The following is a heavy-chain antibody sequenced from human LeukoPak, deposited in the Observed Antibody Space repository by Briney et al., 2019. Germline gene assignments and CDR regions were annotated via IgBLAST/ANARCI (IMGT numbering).Heavy chain of an antibody. J-gene: IGHJ6*03. D-gene: IGHD6-6*01. CDR3: AKDPHSSSLYYYYYMDV. CDR1: GFTFSSYG. V-gene: IGHV3-30*02. CDR2: IRYDGSNK. Sequence: GGSLRLSCAASGFTFSSYGMHWVRQAPGKGLEWVTFIRYDGSNKYYADSVKGRFTISRDNSKNTLYLQMNSLRADDTAVYYCAKDPHSSSLYYYYYMDVWGKGTTVTVSS.